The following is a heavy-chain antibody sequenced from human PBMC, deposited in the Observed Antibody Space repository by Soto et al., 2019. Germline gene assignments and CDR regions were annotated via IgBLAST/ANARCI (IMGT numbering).Heavy chain of an antibody. D-gene: IGHD3-10*01. Sequence: LSLTCTVSGGSISSGGYYWSWIRQHPGKGLEWIGYIHYSGSTYYNPSLKSRVTISVDTSKNQFSLKLSSVTAADTAVYYCARTYYYGSGSYYNPDAFDIWGQGTMVTVSS. V-gene: IGHV4-31*03. J-gene: IGHJ3*02. CDR1: GGSISSGGYY. CDR2: IHYSGST. CDR3: ARTYYYGSGSYYNPDAFDI.